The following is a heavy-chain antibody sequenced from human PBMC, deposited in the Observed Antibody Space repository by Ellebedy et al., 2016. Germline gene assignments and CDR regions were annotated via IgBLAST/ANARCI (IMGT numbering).Heavy chain of an antibody. V-gene: IGHV4-59*01. Sequence: SETLSLXXAVYGGSFSGYYWSWIRQPPGKGLEWIGYIYYSGSTNYNPSLKSRVTISVDTSKNQFSLKLSSVTAADTAVYYCARDTRFTLDFDYWGQGTLVTVSS. J-gene: IGHJ4*02. CDR2: IYYSGST. D-gene: IGHD3-16*01. CDR1: GGSFSGYY. CDR3: ARDTRFTLDFDY.